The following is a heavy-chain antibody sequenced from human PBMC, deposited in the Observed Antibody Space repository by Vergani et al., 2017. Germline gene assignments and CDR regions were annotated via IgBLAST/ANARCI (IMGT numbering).Heavy chain of an antibody. Sequence: EVQLVESGGGLVKPGGSLRLSCAASGFTFSNAWMSWVRQAPGKGLEWVGRIKSKTDGGTTDYAAPVKGRFTISRDDSKNTLYLQMNSLKTEDTAVYYCTTDSPYSSSWYPWEYYYGMDVWGQGTTVTVSS. J-gene: IGHJ6*02. V-gene: IGHV3-15*01. D-gene: IGHD6-13*01. CDR1: GFTFSNAW. CDR2: IKSKTDGGTT. CDR3: TTDSPYSSSWYPWEYYYGMDV.